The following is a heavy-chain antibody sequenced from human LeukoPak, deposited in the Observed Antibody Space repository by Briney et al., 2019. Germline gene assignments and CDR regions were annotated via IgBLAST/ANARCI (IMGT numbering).Heavy chain of an antibody. CDR3: TSRRDYYDSSGFDY. V-gene: IGHV3-15*01. CDR1: GFTFSSYA. Sequence: GRSLRLSCAASGFTFSSYAMHWVRQAPGKGLEWVGRIKSKTDGGTTEYAAPVKGRFTISRDDSKNTLYLQMNSLKTEDTGVYYCTSRRDYYDSSGFDYWGQGTLVTVSS. D-gene: IGHD3-22*01. J-gene: IGHJ4*02. CDR2: IKSKTDGGTT.